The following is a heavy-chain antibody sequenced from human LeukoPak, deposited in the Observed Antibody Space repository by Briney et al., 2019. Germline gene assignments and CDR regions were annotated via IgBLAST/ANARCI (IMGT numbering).Heavy chain of an antibody. CDR2: ISSSGSTV. CDR3: ATPLKLPPGYYGMDV. J-gene: IGHJ6*04. V-gene: IGHV3-48*03. CDR1: GFTFSSYE. Sequence: GGSLRLSCAASGFTFSSYEMKWVRQAPEKGLEWVSYISSSGSTVYYADSVKGRFTISRDNAKNSLYLQVNSLRAEDTAVYYCATPLKLPPGYYGMDVWGKGATVTVSS. D-gene: IGHD2-15*01.